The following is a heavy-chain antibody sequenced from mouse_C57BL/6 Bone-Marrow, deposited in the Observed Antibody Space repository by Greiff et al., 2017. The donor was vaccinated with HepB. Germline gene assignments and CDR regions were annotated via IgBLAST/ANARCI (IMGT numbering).Heavy chain of an antibody. Sequence: QVQLQQPGAELVKPGASVKMSCKASGYNFTSYWITWVKQRPGQGLEWIGDIYPGSGGTNYNEKFKSKATLTVDKSSSTAYMKLSSLTSEDSAVYSCARERYGSSSAYYFGYWGQVTTLTASS. V-gene: IGHV1-55*01. D-gene: IGHD1-1*01. CDR3: ARERYGSSSAYYFGY. J-gene: IGHJ2*01. CDR2: IYPGSGGT. CDR1: GYNFTSYW.